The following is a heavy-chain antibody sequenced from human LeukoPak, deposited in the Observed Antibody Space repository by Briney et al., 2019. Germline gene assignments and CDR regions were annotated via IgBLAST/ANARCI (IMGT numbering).Heavy chain of an antibody. V-gene: IGHV3-7*01. CDR3: ARITSGLDY. CDR1: GFTFSSYW. J-gene: IGHJ4*02. D-gene: IGHD3-10*01. Sequence: GGSLRLSCGASGFTFSSYWMSWVRQAPGKGLEWVGNIKQDGSEKYYVDSVKGRFTISRDNAKNSLYLQMNSLRAEDTAVYYCARITSGLDYWGQGPLVTVSS. CDR2: IKQDGSEK.